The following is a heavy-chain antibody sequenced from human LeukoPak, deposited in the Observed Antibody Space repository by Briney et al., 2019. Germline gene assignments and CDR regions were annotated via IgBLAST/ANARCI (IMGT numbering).Heavy chain of an antibody. V-gene: IGHV3-33*08. CDR3: ARDLGGSYYGMDV. D-gene: IGHD1-26*01. CDR2: IWYDGSNK. CDR1: GFTFSSYG. J-gene: IGHJ6*02. Sequence: GGSLRLSCAASGFTFSSYGMHWVRQAPGKRLEWVAVIWYDGSNKYYANSVKGRFTISRDNSKNTLYLQMNSLRAEDTAVYYCARDLGGSYYGMDVWGQGTTVTVSS.